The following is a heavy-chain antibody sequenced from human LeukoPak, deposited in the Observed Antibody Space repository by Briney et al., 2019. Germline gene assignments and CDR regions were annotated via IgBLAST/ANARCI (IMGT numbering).Heavy chain of an antibody. CDR2: GNPSGGST. CDR1: GYTFTSYY. D-gene: IGHD3-22*01. CDR3: ARAPGGYYDSSGASDAFDI. V-gene: IGHV1-46*01. Sequence: GASVTVSCKASGYTFTSYYMHWVRQAPGQGLEGMGIGNPSGGSTSYAQKFQGRVTMTRDTSTSTVYMELSSLRSEDTAVYYCARAPGGYYDSSGASDAFDIWGQGTMVTVSS. J-gene: IGHJ3*02.